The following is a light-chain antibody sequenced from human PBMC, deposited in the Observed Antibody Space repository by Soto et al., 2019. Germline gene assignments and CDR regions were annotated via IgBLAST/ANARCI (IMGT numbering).Light chain of an antibody. CDR1: SSNIGAGYD. J-gene: IGLJ1*01. CDR2: GNS. V-gene: IGLV1-40*01. CDR3: QSYDSSLSGSRV. Sequence: QSVLTQPPSVSGAPGQRVTISCTGSSSNIGAGYDVHWYQQLPGTAPKLLIYGNSNRPSGVPDRFSGSKSGTSASLAITGXXXXXXXXYYCQSYDSSLSGSRVFGTGTKLTVL.